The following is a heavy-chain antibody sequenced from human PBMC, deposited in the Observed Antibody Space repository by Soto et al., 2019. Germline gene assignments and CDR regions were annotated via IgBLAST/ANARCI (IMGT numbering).Heavy chain of an antibody. CDR3: ARSTCSGGSCYSGENDYYYYYYGMDV. D-gene: IGHD2-15*01. CDR1: GGSISSSSYY. CDR2: IYYSGST. J-gene: IGHJ6*02. Sequence: SETLSLTCTVSGGSISSSSYYWGWIRQPPGKGLEWIGSIYYSGSTYYNPSLKSRVTISVDTSKNQFSLKLSSVTAADTAVYYCARSTCSGGSCYSGENDYYYYYYGMDVWGQGTTVTVSS. V-gene: IGHV4-39*01.